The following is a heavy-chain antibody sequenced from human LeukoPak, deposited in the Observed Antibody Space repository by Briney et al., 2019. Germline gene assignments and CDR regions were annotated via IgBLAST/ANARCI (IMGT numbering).Heavy chain of an antibody. CDR1: GFTFSSHG. J-gene: IGHJ4*02. Sequence: PGGSLGLSCEASGFTFSSHGMHWVRQPPGKGLEWVAVIWNDGSDKYYGDSVKGRFTVSRDNSKNTLYLQMDSLRAEDTAVYYCARGCGGTPGCYIIDNWGQGTLVTVSS. V-gene: IGHV3-33*01. CDR2: IWNDGSDK. CDR3: ARGCGGTPGCYIIDN. D-gene: IGHD2-21*01.